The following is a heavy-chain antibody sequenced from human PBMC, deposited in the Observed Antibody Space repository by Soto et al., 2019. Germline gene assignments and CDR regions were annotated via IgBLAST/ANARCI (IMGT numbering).Heavy chain of an antibody. J-gene: IGHJ4*02. CDR1: GFTFSSYA. CDR3: AKGRGYYDSSGYPYYFDY. Sequence: QAGGSLRLSCAASGFTFSSYAMSWVRQAPGKGLEWVSAISGSGGSTYYADSVKGRFTISRDNSKNTLYLQMNSLRAEDTAVYYCAKGRGYYDSSGYPYYFDYWGQGTLVTVSS. D-gene: IGHD3-22*01. V-gene: IGHV3-23*01. CDR2: ISGSGGST.